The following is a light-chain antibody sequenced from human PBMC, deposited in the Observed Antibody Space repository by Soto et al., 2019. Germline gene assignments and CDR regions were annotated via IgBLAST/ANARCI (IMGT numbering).Light chain of an antibody. CDR2: GAS. Sequence: EFVLTQSPGPLSLSPGERVTLSCRASQSISINYLAWYQQKPGQAPRLIIYGASSRATGIPDRFSGSGSGTDFSLTISRLEPEDVAVYYCQQFGSSPLTFGGGTKVDIK. CDR1: QSISINY. V-gene: IGKV3-20*01. CDR3: QQFGSSPLT. J-gene: IGKJ4*01.